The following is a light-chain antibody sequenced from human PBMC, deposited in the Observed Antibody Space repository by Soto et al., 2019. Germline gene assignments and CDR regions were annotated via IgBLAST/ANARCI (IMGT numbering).Light chain of an antibody. V-gene: IGKV3-20*01. CDR2: AAS. CDR3: QQQGT. Sequence: EIVLTQSPGTLSLSPGERATLSCRASRSLSSSYVVWYQQKPGQAPRLLIYAASRRATGIPYRFSGSGSATEYTLTISRLEAEDFAVYYCQQQGTFGQGTRLEIK. CDR1: RSLSSSY. J-gene: IGKJ2*01.